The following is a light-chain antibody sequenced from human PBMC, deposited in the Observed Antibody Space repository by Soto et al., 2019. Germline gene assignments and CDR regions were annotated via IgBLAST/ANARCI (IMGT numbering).Light chain of an antibody. Sequence: DIQLTQSPSTLSASVGDRVTITCRASQNINRGLAWYQQKPGKAPKVLIYDASSLKSGVPSRFSGSGSGTEFTLTINSLQPEDFATYYCQQYDGNFGQGTKLEIK. CDR3: QQYDGN. CDR2: DAS. CDR1: QNINRG. J-gene: IGKJ2*01. V-gene: IGKV1-5*01.